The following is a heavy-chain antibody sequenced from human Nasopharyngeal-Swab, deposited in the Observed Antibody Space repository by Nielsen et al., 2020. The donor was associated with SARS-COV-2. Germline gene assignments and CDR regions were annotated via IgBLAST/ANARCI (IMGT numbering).Heavy chain of an antibody. D-gene: IGHD6-13*01. CDR1: GFTFGDYA. V-gene: IGHV3-49*03. J-gene: IGHJ6*02. CDR3: TRVIAAHYYGMDV. Sequence: GESLKISCPASGFTFGDYAMSWFRQAPGKGLERVGFIRSKAYGGTTEYAASVKGRFTISRDDSKSIAYLQMNSLKTEDTAVYYCTRVIAAHYYGMDVWGQGTTVTVSS. CDR2: IRSKAYGGTT.